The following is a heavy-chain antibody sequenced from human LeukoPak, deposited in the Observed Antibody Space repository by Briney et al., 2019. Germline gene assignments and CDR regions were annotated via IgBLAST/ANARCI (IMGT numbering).Heavy chain of an antibody. V-gene: IGHV1-69*13. D-gene: IGHD6-13*01. CDR2: IIPIFGTA. CDR3: ARDRAAAGLNNWFDP. J-gene: IGHJ5*02. Sequence: SVKVSCKASGGTFSSYAISWVRQAPGQGLEWMGGIIPIFGTADYAQKFQGRVTITADESTSTAYMELSSLRSEDTAVYYCARDRAAAGLNNWFDPWGQGTRVTVSS. CDR1: GGTFSSYA.